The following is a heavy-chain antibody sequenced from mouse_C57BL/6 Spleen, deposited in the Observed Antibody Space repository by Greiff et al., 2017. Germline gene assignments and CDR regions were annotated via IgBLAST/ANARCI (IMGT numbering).Heavy chain of an antibody. CDR3: TTGDYGNPFDY. CDR1: GFNIKDDY. D-gene: IGHD2-1*01. Sequence: EVQLQQSGAELVRPGASVKLSCTASGFNIKDDYMHWVKQRPEQGLEWIGWIDPENGDTEYASKVQGKATITANTSSNTAYLQLSSLTSEDTAVYDCTTGDYGNPFDYWGQGTTLTVSS. J-gene: IGHJ2*01. V-gene: IGHV14-4*01. CDR2: IDPENGDT.